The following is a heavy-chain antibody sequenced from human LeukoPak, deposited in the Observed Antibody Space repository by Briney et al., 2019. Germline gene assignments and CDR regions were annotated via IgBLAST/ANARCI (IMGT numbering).Heavy chain of an antibody. Sequence: SETLSLTCTVSGGSISSSSYYWGWIRQPPGKGLEWIGSIYYSGSTYYNPSLKSRVTISVDTSKNQFSLKLSSVTAADTAVYYCASFPLAVPAAYNWFDPWGQGTLVTVSS. V-gene: IGHV4-39*01. CDR2: IYYSGST. CDR3: ASFPLAVPAAYNWFDP. D-gene: IGHD2-2*01. J-gene: IGHJ5*02. CDR1: GGSISSSSYY.